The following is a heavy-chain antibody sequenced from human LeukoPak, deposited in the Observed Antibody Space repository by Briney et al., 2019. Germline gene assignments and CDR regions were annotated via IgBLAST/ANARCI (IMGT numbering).Heavy chain of an antibody. J-gene: IGHJ5*02. CDR1: GGSIISSSHY. CDR3: AREVIMVRGVSHNWFDP. D-gene: IGHD3-10*01. V-gene: IGHV4-39*07. Sequence: SETLSLTCSVSGGSIISSSHYWGWIRQPPGKGLEWIGSIPYSGNMKSHPSLRSRVTISVDTSKNQFSLKLSSVTAADTAVYYCAREVIMVRGVSHNWFDPWGQGTLVTVSS. CDR2: IPYSGNM.